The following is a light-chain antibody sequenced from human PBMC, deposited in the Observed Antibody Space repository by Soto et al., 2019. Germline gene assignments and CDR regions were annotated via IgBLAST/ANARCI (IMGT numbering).Light chain of an antibody. CDR2: GAS. CDR1: QSVSSGY. J-gene: IGKJ3*01. V-gene: IGKV3-20*01. CDR3: QQYGSSPPFT. Sequence: EMVLTQSPGTLSLSSGERAILSCRASQSVSSGYLAWYQQKPGQAPRLLIYGASSRATGIPDRFSGSGSGTDFTLTISRLESEVFAVYYCQQYGSSPPFTFGPGTKVDIK.